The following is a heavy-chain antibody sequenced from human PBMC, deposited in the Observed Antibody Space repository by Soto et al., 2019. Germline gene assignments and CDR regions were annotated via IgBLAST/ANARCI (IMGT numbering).Heavy chain of an antibody. V-gene: IGHV3-11*01. D-gene: IGHD2-2*01. CDR1: GFTFSDYY. J-gene: IGHJ4*02. CDR3: AREDPPSLN. Sequence: PGWSLRLSCAASGFTFSDYYMNWIRQAPGKGLEWVSYISSSGSTIYYADTVKGRVTISRDNATSSPYLELRSLRADDTAVYYCAREDPPSLNWGQGTLVTVSS. CDR2: ISSSGSTI.